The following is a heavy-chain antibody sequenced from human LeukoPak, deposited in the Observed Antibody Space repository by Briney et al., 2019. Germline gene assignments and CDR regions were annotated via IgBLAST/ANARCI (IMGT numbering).Heavy chain of an antibody. CDR1: GFTFSSYD. Sequence: PGGSLRLSCAASGFTFSSYDMHWVRQATGKGLEWVSAIGTAGDTYYPGSVKGRFTISRENAKNSLYLQMNSLRAGDTAVYYCARVGRQSGAFDIWGQGTMVTVSS. J-gene: IGHJ3*02. CDR2: IGTAGDT. V-gene: IGHV3-13*01. CDR3: ARVGRQSGAFDI.